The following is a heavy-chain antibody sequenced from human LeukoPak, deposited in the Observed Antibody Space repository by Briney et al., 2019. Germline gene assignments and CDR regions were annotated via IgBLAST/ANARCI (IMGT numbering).Heavy chain of an antibody. V-gene: IGHV3-33*01. CDR3: ARNHDFWSWGAFDI. CDR2: IWYGGSNK. J-gene: IGHJ3*02. D-gene: IGHD3-3*01. CDR1: GFTFCSYG. Sequence: PGGSQRLSCAASGFTFCSYGMHWVRQAPGKGLEWVAVIWYGGSNKYYADSVKGRFTISRDNSKDTLYLQMNSLRAEDTAVYYCARNHDFWSWGAFDIWGQGTMVTVSS.